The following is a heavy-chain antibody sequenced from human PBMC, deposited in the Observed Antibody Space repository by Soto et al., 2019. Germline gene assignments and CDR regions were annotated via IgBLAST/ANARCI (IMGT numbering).Heavy chain of an antibody. CDR2: IYYSGST. CDR3: ARADSGYGYYYYYMDV. D-gene: IGHD5-12*01. Sequence: QLQLQESGPGLVKPSETLSLTCTVSGGSISSSSYYWGWIRQPPGKGLEWIGSIYYSGSTYYNPSLKSRVTISVDTSKNQFSLKLSSVTAADTAVYYCARADSGYGYYYYYMDVWGKGTTVTVSS. V-gene: IGHV4-39*01. CDR1: GGSISSSSYY. J-gene: IGHJ6*03.